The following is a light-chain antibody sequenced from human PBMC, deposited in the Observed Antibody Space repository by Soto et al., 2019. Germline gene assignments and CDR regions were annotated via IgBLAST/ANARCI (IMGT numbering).Light chain of an antibody. CDR1: SSDVGGYNY. CDR2: DVS. V-gene: IGLV2-14*03. CDR3: RSYRTSTTRQIV. Sequence: QSALTQPASVSGSPGQSITISCTGTSSDVGGYNYVSWYQHHPGKAPKLMIYDVSNRPSGVSNRFSGSKSGNTASLSISGLQPEDEADYYFRSYRTSTTRQIVCGTGTQLTVL. J-gene: IGLJ1*01.